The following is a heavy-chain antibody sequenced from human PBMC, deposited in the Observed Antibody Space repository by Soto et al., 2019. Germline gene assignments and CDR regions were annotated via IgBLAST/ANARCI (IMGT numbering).Heavy chain of an antibody. CDR1: GGSISSYY. CDR3: ARHANMVRGVNYFDY. V-gene: IGHV4-59*08. CDR2: IYYSGST. J-gene: IGHJ4*02. D-gene: IGHD3-10*01. Sequence: SETLSLTCTVSGGSISSYYWSWIRQPPGKGLEWIGYIYYSGSTNYNPSLKSRVTISVDTSKNQFSLKLSSVTAADTAVYYCARHANMVRGVNYFDYWGQGTLVTVSS.